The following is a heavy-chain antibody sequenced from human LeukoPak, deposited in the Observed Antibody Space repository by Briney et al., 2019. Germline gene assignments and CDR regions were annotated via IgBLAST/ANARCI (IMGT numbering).Heavy chain of an antibody. D-gene: IGHD2-21*02. Sequence: GRSLRLSCAASGFTFSNHGMHWVRQAPGKGLEWVAVIWYDGSNQYYADSVKGRFTISRDNSKNMVHLQMNSLRAEDTATYYCARWGDGKRFDYWGQGTLVTVSS. V-gene: IGHV3-33*01. J-gene: IGHJ4*02. CDR3: ARWGDGKRFDY. CDR2: IWYDGSNQ. CDR1: GFTFSNHG.